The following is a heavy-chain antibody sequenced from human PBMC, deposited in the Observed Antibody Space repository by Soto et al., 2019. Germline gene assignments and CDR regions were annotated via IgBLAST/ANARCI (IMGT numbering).Heavy chain of an antibody. CDR1: GGSISSYY. J-gene: IGHJ5*02. D-gene: IGHD6-6*01. V-gene: IGHV4-59*08. CDR3: ARREYSSSNWWFAT. CDR2: IYYSGST. Sequence: SETRSLTCTVSGGSISSYYWSWIRQPPGKGLEWIGYIYYSGSTNYNPSLKSRVPISVDTSKNQSSLKLSAVTAADTAVYYRARREYSSSNWWFATWGQGTLVTLSS.